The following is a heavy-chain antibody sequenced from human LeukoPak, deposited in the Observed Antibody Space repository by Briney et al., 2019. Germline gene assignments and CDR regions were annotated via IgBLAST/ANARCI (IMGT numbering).Heavy chain of an antibody. V-gene: IGHV4-59*01. D-gene: IGHD5-12*01. CDR2: IYYSGST. Sequence: SETLSLTCTVSAGSISSYYWNWIRQPPGKGLEWIGYIYYSGSTNYNPSLKSRDTISVDTSKNQFSLKLSSATAADTAVYYCARGDDYKSTLFDYWGQGTLVTVSS. CDR1: AGSISSYY. J-gene: IGHJ4*02. CDR3: ARGDDYKSTLFDY.